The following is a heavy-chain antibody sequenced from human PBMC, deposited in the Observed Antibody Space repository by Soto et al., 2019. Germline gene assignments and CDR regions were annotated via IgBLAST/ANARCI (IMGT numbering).Heavy chain of an antibody. V-gene: IGHV1-2*02. CDR3: AHVSYYYDSSGPYDY. Sequence: ASVKVSCKASGYTFAGYDMHWVRQAPGQGLEWMGWINPNSGGTNYAQKFQGRVTMTEDTSTDTAYMELSSLRSEDTAVYYCAHVSYYYDSSGPYDYWGQGTLVTVSS. CDR1: GYTFAGYD. CDR2: INPNSGGT. J-gene: IGHJ4*02. D-gene: IGHD3-22*01.